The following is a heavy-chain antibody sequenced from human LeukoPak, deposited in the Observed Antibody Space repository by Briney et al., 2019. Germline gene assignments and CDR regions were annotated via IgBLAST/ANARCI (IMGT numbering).Heavy chain of an antibody. Sequence: ASVKVSCKASGGTFSSYAISWVRQAPGQGLEWMGGIIPIFGTANYAQKFQGRVTITADESTSTAHMELSSLRSEDTAVYYCARDLMTTFGGVIVSRHYFDYWGQGTLVTVSS. CDR3: ARDLMTTFGGVIVSRHYFDY. D-gene: IGHD3-16*02. J-gene: IGHJ4*02. CDR1: GGTFSSYA. V-gene: IGHV1-69*01. CDR2: IIPIFGTA.